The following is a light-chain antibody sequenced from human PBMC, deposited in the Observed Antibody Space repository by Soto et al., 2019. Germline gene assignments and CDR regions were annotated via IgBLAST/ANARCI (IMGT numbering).Light chain of an antibody. CDR3: SSYTTSSTVV. CDR2: EVS. Sequence: QSALTQPASVSGSPGQSITISCTGTSSDVGAYGYVSWYQQHPGKAPKLMIYEVSYRPSGVSNRFSGSKSGNAASLTISGLQSEDEADYHCSSYTTSSTVVFGGGTKLTVL. V-gene: IGLV2-14*01. CDR1: SSDVGAYGY. J-gene: IGLJ2*01.